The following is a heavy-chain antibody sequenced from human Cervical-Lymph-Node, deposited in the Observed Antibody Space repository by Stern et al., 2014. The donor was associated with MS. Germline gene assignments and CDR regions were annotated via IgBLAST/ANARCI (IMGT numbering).Heavy chain of an antibody. Sequence: EVQLVESGGGLVKPGGSLRLSCAASGFTFSNYGMNWVRQAPGKGLEWVSFISSSSSYIYYADSVKGRFIISRDNAKNSLYLQMNSLRAEDTAVYYCARELVVAVAGTDYYYYGMDVWGQGTTVTVSS. J-gene: IGHJ6*02. V-gene: IGHV3-21*01. CDR2: ISSSSSYI. CDR3: ARELVVAVAGTDYYYYGMDV. CDR1: GFTFSNYG. D-gene: IGHD6-19*01.